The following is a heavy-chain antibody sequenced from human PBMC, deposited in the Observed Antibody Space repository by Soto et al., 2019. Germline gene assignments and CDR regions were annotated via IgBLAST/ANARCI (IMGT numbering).Heavy chain of an antibody. CDR3: ARYYYGSGSPEGLYGMDV. Sequence: SETLSLTCTVSGGSISSYYWSWIRQPPGKGLEWIGYIYYSGSANYNPSLKSRVTISVDTSKNQFSLKLSSVTAAHTAVYYCARYYYGSGSPEGLYGMDVWGQGTTVTVSS. CDR1: GGSISSYY. CDR2: IYYSGSA. V-gene: IGHV4-59*01. D-gene: IGHD3-10*01. J-gene: IGHJ6*02.